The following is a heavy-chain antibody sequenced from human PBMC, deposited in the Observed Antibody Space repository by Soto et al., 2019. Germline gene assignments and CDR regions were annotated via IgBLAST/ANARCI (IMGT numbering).Heavy chain of an antibody. CDR2: MSGDGKTI. D-gene: IGHD1-1*01. V-gene: IGHV3-74*01. Sequence: AGSLCLTCAASGFSFSNYFMHWTRLGPGEGLVWVSIMSGDGKTISYADSVKGRFTISRDNAKNTLYLQMNSLRVEDTAVYYCARTYVPGIAGFDPWGQGTLVTVSS. CDR3: ARTYVPGIAGFDP. CDR1: GFSFSNYF. J-gene: IGHJ5*02.